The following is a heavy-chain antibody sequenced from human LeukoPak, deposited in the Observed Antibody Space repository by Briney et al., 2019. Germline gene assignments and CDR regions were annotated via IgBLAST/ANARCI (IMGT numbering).Heavy chain of an antibody. V-gene: IGHV1-46*01. CDR1: GYTFTSYY. CDR2: INPSGGST. J-gene: IGHJ4*02. D-gene: IGHD3-22*01. CDR3: ARDPGGYYYDSSGYYPYYFDY. Sequence: ASVKVSCKASGYTFTSYYMHWVRQAPGQGLEWMGIINPSGGSTSYAQKFQGRVTMTRDTSTSTVYMELSSLRSEDTAVYYCARDPGGYYYDSSGYYPYYFDYWGQGTLVTVSS.